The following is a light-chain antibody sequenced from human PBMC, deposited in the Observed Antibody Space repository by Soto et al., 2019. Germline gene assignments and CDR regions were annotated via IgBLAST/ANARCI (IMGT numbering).Light chain of an antibody. Sequence: EIGVTQSPATLSLSPGDRATLSCRASQRISSRYLAWYQQKPGQAPRLLISGASTRATCIPARFSGSGSGTAFSLTISRLVPEDFSVYFCHRYGSSPPFTFGQGTKVEI. CDR2: GAS. V-gene: IGKV3-20*01. J-gene: IGKJ2*01. CDR3: HRYGSSPPFT. CDR1: QRISSRY.